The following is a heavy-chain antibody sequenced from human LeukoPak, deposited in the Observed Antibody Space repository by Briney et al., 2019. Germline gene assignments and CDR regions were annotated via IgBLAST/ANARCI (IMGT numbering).Heavy chain of an antibody. D-gene: IGHD1-14*01. J-gene: IGHJ6*03. V-gene: IGHV4-39*01. Sequence: SETLSLTCTVSGGSISSSSYYWGWIRQPPGKGLEWIGSIYYSGSTYYHPSLKSRVTISVDTSKNQFSLKLSSVTAADTAVYYCASQNLETKYYYYMDVWGKGTTVTISS. CDR3: ASQNLETKYYYYMDV. CDR2: IYYSGST. CDR1: GGSISSSSYY.